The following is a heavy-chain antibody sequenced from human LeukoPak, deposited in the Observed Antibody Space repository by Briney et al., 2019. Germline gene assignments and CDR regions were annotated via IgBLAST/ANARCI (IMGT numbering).Heavy chain of an antibody. D-gene: IGHD3-10*01. CDR3: AKDLYGSGNYRFDY. Sequence: GGSLRLSCAASVCTFRSYSMNWVRQAPGKGLEGVSYISSSSSTIHYADSVKGRFTISRDNAKNTLYLQVNSLRAEDTALYCCAKDLYGSGNYRFDYWGQGTLVTVSS. J-gene: IGHJ4*02. V-gene: IGHV3-48*04. CDR1: VCTFRSYS. CDR2: ISSSSSTI.